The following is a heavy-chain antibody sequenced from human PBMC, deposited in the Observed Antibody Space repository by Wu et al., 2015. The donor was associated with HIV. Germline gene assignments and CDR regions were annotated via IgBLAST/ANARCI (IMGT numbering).Heavy chain of an antibody. CDR2: IIPIFGTA. Sequence: QVQLVQSGAEVKKPGSSVKVSCKASGGTFSSYAISWVRQAPGQGLEWMGRIIPIFGTANYAQKFQGRVTITADESTSTAYMELSSLRSEDTAVYYCAREGDDYASGYWYFDLWGRGTLVTVSS. D-gene: IGHD4-17*01. V-gene: IGHV1-69*13. CDR3: AREGDDYASGYWYFDL. J-gene: IGHJ2*01. CDR1: GGTFSSYA.